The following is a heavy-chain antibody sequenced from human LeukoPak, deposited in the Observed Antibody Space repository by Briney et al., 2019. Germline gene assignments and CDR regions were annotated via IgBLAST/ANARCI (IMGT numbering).Heavy chain of an antibody. CDR2: INPNSGGT. D-gene: IGHD5-18*01. CDR1: GYTFTGYY. Sequence: ASVKVSCKASGYTFTGYYMHWVRQAPGQGLEWMGWINPNSGGTNYAQKFQGRVTMTRDTSISTAYMELSRLRSDDTAVYYCARDLRGGYSYGYDYWGQGTLVTVSS. V-gene: IGHV1-2*02. J-gene: IGHJ4*02. CDR3: ARDLRGGYSYGYDY.